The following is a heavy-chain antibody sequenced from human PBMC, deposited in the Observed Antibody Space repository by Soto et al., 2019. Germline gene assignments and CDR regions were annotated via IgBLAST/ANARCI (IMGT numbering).Heavy chain of an antibody. J-gene: IGHJ5*02. D-gene: IGHD2-15*01. CDR3: ARGVVVVVAATPSPWFDP. CDR1: GGSVSSGSYY. CDR2: IYYSGST. Sequence: ASETLSLTCTVSGGSVSSGSYYWSWIRQPPGKGLEWIGYIYYSGSTNYNPSLKSRVTISVDTSKNQFSLKLSSVTAADTAVYYCARGVVVVVAATPSPWFDPWGQGTLVTVSS. V-gene: IGHV4-61*01.